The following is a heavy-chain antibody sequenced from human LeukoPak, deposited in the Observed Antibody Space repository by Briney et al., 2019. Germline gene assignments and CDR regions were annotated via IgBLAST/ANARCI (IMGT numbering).Heavy chain of an antibody. J-gene: IGHJ4*02. CDR1: GFTFSSYA. V-gene: IGHV3-23*01. D-gene: IGHD3-22*01. CDR2: ISGSGGST. Sequence: GGSLRLSCAASGFTFSSYAMSWVRQAPGKGLEWVSAISGSGGSTYYADSVKGRFTISRDNSKNTLYLQMNSLRAGDTAVYYCAKMYYYDSSGSLDYWGQGTLVTVSS. CDR3: AKMYYYDSSGSLDY.